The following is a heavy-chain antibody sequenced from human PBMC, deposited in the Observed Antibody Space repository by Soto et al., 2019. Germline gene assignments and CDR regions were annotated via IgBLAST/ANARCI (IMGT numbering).Heavy chain of an antibody. J-gene: IGHJ6*02. D-gene: IGHD2-2*01. Sequence: SETLSLTCAVYGGSFSGYYWSWIRQPPGKGLEWIGEINHSGSTNYNPSLKSRVTISVDTSKNQFSLKLTSVTAADTAVYYCARGRSVVVPAAIGGYGMDVWGQGTTVTVSS. CDR2: INHSGST. V-gene: IGHV4-34*01. CDR3: ARGRSVVVPAAIGGYGMDV. CDR1: GGSFSGYY.